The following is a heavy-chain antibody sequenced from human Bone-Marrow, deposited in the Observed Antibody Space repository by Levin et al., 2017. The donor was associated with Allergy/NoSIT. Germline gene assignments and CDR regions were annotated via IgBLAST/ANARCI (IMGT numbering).Heavy chain of an antibody. Sequence: PGGSLRLSCAASGFTFSSYAMHWVRQAPGKGLEWVAVISYDGSNKYYADSVKGRFTISRDNSKNTLYLQMNSLRAEDTAVYYCARNFYSHKNWFDPWGQGTLVTVSS. CDR3: ARNFYSHKNWFDP. J-gene: IGHJ5*02. D-gene: IGHD4-11*01. V-gene: IGHV3-30-3*01. CDR1: GFTFSSYA. CDR2: ISYDGSNK.